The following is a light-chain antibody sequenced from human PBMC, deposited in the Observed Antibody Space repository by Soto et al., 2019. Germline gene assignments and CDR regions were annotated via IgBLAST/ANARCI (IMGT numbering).Light chain of an antibody. V-gene: IGKV3-20*01. CDR1: QSLSSRN. Sequence: ELVLTQSPGTLSLSPGERATLSCRASQSLSSRNLAWYQQKPGQAPRPLIYGVSGRATGIPDRFSGSGSGTDFTLTISRLEPEDFAVYYCQQYGSSGTFGQGTKVDIK. J-gene: IGKJ1*01. CDR2: GVS. CDR3: QQYGSSGT.